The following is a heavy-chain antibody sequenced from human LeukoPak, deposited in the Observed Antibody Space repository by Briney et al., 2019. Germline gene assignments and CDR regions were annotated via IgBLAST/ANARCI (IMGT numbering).Heavy chain of an antibody. J-gene: IGHJ4*02. CDR2: ISGSGGST. D-gene: IGHD2-8*01. CDR1: GFTFSSYA. V-gene: IGHV3-23*01. CDR3: AKDRSCTNDICHGDFDY. Sequence: GGSLRLSCAAYGFTFSSYAVSWVRQAPGKGMEWVSSISGSGGSTYSADSVKGRFTISRDNSKNTLYLQMNSLRAEDTALYYCAKDRSCTNDICHGDFDYWGQGTLVTVSS.